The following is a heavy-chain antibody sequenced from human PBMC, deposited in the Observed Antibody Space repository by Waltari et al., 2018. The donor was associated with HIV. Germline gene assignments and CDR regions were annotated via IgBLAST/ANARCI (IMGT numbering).Heavy chain of an antibody. Sequence: QVQLVQSGAEVKTPGSYVKVSCKASGGTVCRYSCSWVLQAPGHGHHCMEGIIPIFGTANYAQKFQGRVTITADKSTSTAYMELSSLRSEDTAVYYCARTTVTRAVGHPAGGGYFDLWGRGTLVTVSS. CDR1: GGTVCRYS. CDR2: IIPIFGTA. V-gene: IGHV1-69*06. D-gene: IGHD4-17*01. J-gene: IGHJ2*01. CDR3: ARTTVTRAVGHPAGGGYFDL.